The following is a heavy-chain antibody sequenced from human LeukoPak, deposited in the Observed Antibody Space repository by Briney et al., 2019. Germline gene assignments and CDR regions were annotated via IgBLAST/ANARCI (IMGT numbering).Heavy chain of an antibody. CDR3: ARDLWLGERGLFFFEY. CDR2: ISSSGSTI. V-gene: IGHV3-11*04. CDR1: GFTFSDYY. D-gene: IGHD1-1*01. Sequence: GGSLRLSCAASGFTFSDYYMSWIRQAPGKGLEWVSYISSSGSTIYYADSVKGRFTISRDNAKNSLYLQMNSLRAEDTAVYYCARDLWLGERGLFFFEYWGQGVMVTVAS. J-gene: IGHJ4*02.